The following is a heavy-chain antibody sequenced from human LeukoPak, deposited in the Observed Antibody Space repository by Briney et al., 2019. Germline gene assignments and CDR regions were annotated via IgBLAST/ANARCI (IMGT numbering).Heavy chain of an antibody. V-gene: IGHV4-59*01. CDR1: GGSISSYY. D-gene: IGHD1-26*01. CDR3: ARIRGWEGSRYYYYYYMDV. Sequence: SETLSLTCTVSGGSISSYYWSWIRQPPGKGLEWIGYIYYSGSTSYNPSLKSRVTISLDTSRTQFSLELASVTAADTAVYYCARIRGWEGSRYYYYYYMDVWGKGTTVTVSS. J-gene: IGHJ6*03. CDR2: IYYSGST.